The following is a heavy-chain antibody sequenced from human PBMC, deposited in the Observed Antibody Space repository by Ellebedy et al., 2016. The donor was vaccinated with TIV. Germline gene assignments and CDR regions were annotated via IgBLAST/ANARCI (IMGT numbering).Heavy chain of an antibody. CDR3: APLWFGELFDTFDY. D-gene: IGHD3-10*01. CDR1: GFTFRVYG. CDR2: ISDSGVRT. V-gene: IGHV3-23*01. J-gene: IGHJ4*02. Sequence: GESLKISCAASGFTFRVYGMSWVRQAPGKGLEWVSMISDSGVRTYYADSVKGRFTISRDNSKNILYLQMDSLRVEDTAVYYCAPLWFGELFDTFDYWGRGAQVTVSS.